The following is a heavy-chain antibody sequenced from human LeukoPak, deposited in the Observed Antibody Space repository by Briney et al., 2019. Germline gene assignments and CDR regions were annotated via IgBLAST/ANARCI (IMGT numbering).Heavy chain of an antibody. CDR2: ISGSGGTT. Sequence: PGGSLRLSCATSGFTFSNYAVSWVRQAPGKGLEWVSSISGSGGTTYYADSVKGRFTISRDNSKNTLYLQMNSLRAEDTAVYYCARGDYYGSGSSFIDAFDIWGQGTMVTASS. CDR3: ARGDYYGSGSSFIDAFDI. J-gene: IGHJ3*02. V-gene: IGHV3-23*01. CDR1: GFTFSNYA. D-gene: IGHD3-10*01.